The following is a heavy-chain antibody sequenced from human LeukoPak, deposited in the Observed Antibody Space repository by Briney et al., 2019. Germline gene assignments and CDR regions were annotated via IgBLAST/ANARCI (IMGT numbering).Heavy chain of an antibody. D-gene: IGHD2-21*02. J-gene: IGHJ4*02. V-gene: IGHV4-38-2*02. Sequence: PSETLSLTCTVSGYSISSGYLWGWIRQPPGKGLEWIGSTYHSGTTYSNPSLKSRVIISEDTSKNQFSLKLSSVTAADTAVYYCERGSGDWTYYFDYWGQGTLVTVSS. CDR1: GYSISSGYL. CDR2: TYHSGTT. CDR3: ERGSGDWTYYFDY.